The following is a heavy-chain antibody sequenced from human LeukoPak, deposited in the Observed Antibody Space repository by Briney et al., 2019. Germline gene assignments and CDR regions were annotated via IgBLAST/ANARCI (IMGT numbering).Heavy chain of an antibody. CDR2: INPNSGGT. V-gene: IGHV1-2*02. D-gene: IGHD3-16*01. Sequence: ASVKVSCKTSGYTFTGQYLHWVRQAPGPGLEWMGWINPNSGGTKSAQKFQGRVIMTRDTSISTAYMELRSLSSDDSAVYYCARGRQLHLRELFPIAEFFQPWGQGTLVTVFS. CDR1: GYTFTGQY. CDR3: ARGRQLHLRELFPIAEFFQP. J-gene: IGHJ1*01.